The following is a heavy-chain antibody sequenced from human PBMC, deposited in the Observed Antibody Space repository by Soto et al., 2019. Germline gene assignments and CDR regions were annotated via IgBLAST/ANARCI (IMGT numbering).Heavy chain of an antibody. D-gene: IGHD2-2*01. CDR2: INHSGST. J-gene: IGHJ5*02. CDR3: ARGFGRGDIVVVPAASNWFDP. Sequence: NPSETLSLTCAVYGGSFSGYYWSWIRQPPGKGLEWIGEINHSGSTNYNPSLKSRVTISVDTSKNQFSLRLSSVTAADTAVYYCARGFGRGDIVVVPAASNWFDPWGQGTLVTVSS. V-gene: IGHV4-34*01. CDR1: GGSFSGYY.